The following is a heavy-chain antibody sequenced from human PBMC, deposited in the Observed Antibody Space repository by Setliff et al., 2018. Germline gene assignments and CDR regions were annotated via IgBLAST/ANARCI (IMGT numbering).Heavy chain of an antibody. CDR1: GYFISSGYY. J-gene: IGHJ3*02. D-gene: IGHD1-26*01. CDR3: ARGPSSGSYSDAFDI. CDR2: IKYSGST. Sequence: SETLSLTCAVSGYFISSGYYWGWIRQPPGKGLEWIAAIKYSGSTSFNPSLKSRVTISVDKSKSQFSLKLSSVTAADTAVYYCARGPSSGSYSDAFDIWGQGTMVTVSS. V-gene: IGHV4-38-2*01.